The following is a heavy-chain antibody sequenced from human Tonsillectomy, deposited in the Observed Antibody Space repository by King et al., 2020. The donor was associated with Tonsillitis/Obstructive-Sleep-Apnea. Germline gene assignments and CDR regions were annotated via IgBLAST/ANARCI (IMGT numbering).Heavy chain of an antibody. J-gene: IGHJ4*02. Sequence: VQLVESGGGLVQPGESLRLSCAASGFTFSSYAMNWVRQAPGKGLEWVSSIRGSGGSTYYADSVKGRFTISRDNSKNTLYLQMNSLRAEDTAIYYCVKACYYHPSGYSSDPDYWGQGTLVTVSS. CDR1: GFTFSSYA. CDR3: VKACYYHPSGYSSDPDY. CDR2: IRGSGGST. D-gene: IGHD3-22*01. V-gene: IGHV3-23*04.